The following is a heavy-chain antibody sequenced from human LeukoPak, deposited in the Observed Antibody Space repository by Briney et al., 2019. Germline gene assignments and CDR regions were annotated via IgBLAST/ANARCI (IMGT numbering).Heavy chain of an antibody. CDR3: ALERGTRYSSSATPAFYFDY. J-gene: IGHJ4*02. Sequence: GGSLRLSCAASGFTFSSYWMSWVRQAPGKGLEWVANIKQDGSEKYYVDSVKGRFTISRDNAKNSLYLQTDSLRAEDTAVYYCALERGTRYSSSATPAFYFDYWGQGTLVTVSS. D-gene: IGHD6-6*01. V-gene: IGHV3-7*01. CDR1: GFTFSSYW. CDR2: IKQDGSEK.